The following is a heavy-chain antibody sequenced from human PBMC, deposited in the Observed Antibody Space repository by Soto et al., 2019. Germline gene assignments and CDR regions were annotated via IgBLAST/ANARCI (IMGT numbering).Heavy chain of an antibody. J-gene: IGHJ6*02. Sequence: QVQLVQSGAEVKKPGASVKVSCKASGYTFTSYGISWVRQAPGQGLEWMGWISAYNGNTNYAQKLQGRVTMTTDTAERTAYMELRRLRSDDTAVYYCGRWGWGSLRYGMDVWGQGTTVTVSS. CDR3: GRWGWGSLRYGMDV. CDR2: ISAYNGNT. V-gene: IGHV1-18*01. CDR1: GYTFTSYG. D-gene: IGHD3-16*01.